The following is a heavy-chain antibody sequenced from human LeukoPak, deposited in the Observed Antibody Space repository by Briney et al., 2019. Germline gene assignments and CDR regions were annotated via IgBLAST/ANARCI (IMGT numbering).Heavy chain of an antibody. Sequence: PGGSLRLSCAASGLTFSSYWMSWVRQAPGKGLEWVANIKQDGSEKYYVDSVEGRFTISRDNAKNSLYLQLNSLRAEDTAIYYCARDNMKDGGIAAAGTDYWGQGTLVTVSS. V-gene: IGHV3-7*01. CDR1: GLTFSSYW. CDR3: ARDNMKDGGIAAAGTDY. D-gene: IGHD6-13*01. CDR2: IKQDGSEK. J-gene: IGHJ4*02.